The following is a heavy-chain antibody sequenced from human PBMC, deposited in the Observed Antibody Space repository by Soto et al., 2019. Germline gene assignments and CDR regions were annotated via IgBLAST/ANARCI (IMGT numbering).Heavy chain of an antibody. D-gene: IGHD6-19*01. V-gene: IGHV3-48*02. CDR1: GFPFSIYS. J-gene: IGHJ4*02. CDR2: ITSDTNTI. Sequence: EVQLVESGGGLVQPGGSLRLTCVASGFPFSIYSRNWFRQAPGKGLEWSSYITSDTNTIKYADSVKGRFTISRDNAKNLVYLQMNSLGDEDTAVYFCARSVEGHFDYWGQGTVVTVSS. CDR3: ARSVEGHFDY.